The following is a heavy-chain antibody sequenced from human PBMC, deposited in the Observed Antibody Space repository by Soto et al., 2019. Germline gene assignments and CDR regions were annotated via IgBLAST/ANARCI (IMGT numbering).Heavy chain of an antibody. V-gene: IGHV3-23*01. D-gene: IGHD3-22*01. Sequence: PGWSLRLSCAASGFTFSSYAMSLVRQAPGKGLEWVSAISGSGGSTYYADSVKGRFTISRDNSKNTLYLQMNSLRAEDTAVYYCAKDLTSDSSGYWPYGMDVWGQGTKVTVS. CDR3: AKDLTSDSSGYWPYGMDV. CDR2: ISGSGGST. J-gene: IGHJ6*02. CDR1: GFTFSSYA.